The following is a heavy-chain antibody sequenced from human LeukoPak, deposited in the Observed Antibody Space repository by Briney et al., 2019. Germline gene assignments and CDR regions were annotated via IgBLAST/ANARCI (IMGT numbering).Heavy chain of an antibody. CDR1: GFSFSTYW. Sequence: GGSLRLSRAASGFSFSTYWMSWVRQTPEKGLEFVANIDQGGSVRNYMDSLKGRCTISRDNAKKSLYLEINSLRADDTAVYYCARDPESSSFDLWGRGALVTVSS. CDR2: IDQGGSVR. J-gene: IGHJ4*02. D-gene: IGHD6-13*01. CDR3: ARDPESSSFDL. V-gene: IGHV3-7*01.